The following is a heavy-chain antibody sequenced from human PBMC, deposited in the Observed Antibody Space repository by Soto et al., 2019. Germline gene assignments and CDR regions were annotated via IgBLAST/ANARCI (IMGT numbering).Heavy chain of an antibody. D-gene: IGHD6-19*01. J-gene: IGHJ4*02. Sequence: PGGSLRLSCAASGFTFSSYGMHWVRQAPGKGLEWVAVIWYDGSNKYYADSVKGRFTISRDNSKNTLYLQMNSLRAEDTAVYYCAREAVAAKAPDYWGQGTLVTVSS. V-gene: IGHV3-33*01. CDR1: GFTFSSYG. CDR2: IWYDGSNK. CDR3: AREAVAAKAPDY.